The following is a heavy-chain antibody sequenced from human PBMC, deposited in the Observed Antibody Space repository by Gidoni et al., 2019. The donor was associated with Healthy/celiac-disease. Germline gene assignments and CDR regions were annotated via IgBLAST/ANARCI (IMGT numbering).Heavy chain of an antibody. D-gene: IGHD6-13*01. Sequence: QVQLVASGGGVVQPGRSLRLPCAASGFLFMCYRMHWVRQAPGKGLEWVAVISYDGSNKYYADSVKGRVTISRDNSKNTLYLQMNSLRAEDTAVYYCAKDPRIAAAQNYYYYDGMDVWGQGTTVTVSS. CDR3: AKDPRIAAAQNYYYYDGMDV. CDR1: GFLFMCYR. V-gene: IGHV3-30*18. J-gene: IGHJ6*02. CDR2: ISYDGSNK.